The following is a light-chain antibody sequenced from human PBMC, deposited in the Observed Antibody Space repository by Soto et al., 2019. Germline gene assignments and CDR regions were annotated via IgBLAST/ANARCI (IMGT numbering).Light chain of an antibody. Sequence: QSVLTQPPSASGTPGQRVTISCSGSSSNIGSNYVYWYQQLTGTAPKLLIYRNNQRPSGVPDRFSGSKSGTSAALAISGLRSEDEADYYCAAWDDSLRGVFGGGTKVTVL. J-gene: IGLJ3*02. CDR1: SSNIGSNY. CDR3: AAWDDSLRGV. CDR2: RNN. V-gene: IGLV1-47*01.